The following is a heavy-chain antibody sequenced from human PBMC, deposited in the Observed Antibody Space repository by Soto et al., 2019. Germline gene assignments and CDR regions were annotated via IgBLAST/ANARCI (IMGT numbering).Heavy chain of an antibody. D-gene: IGHD6-13*01. Sequence: QVQLVQSGAEVKKPGASVKVSCKASGYTFTTYHINWVRQATGQGLEWMGWMNPNNGDTACAQKFQGRVTMARDTSISTAYLELSSLRSEDTAVYYCARGVAAGVDYWGQGTLVTVSS. J-gene: IGHJ4*02. CDR2: MNPNNGDT. V-gene: IGHV1-8*01. CDR1: GYTFTTYH. CDR3: ARGVAAGVDY.